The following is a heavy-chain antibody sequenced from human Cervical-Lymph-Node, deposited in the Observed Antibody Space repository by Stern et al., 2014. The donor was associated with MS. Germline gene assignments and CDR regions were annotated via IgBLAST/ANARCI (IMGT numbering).Heavy chain of an antibody. V-gene: IGHV4-4*02. Sequence: QVQLQESGPGLVKPSGTLSLTCAVSGDSISGNNWWSWVRQSPGKGLEWIGEIYVSGSTNYIPSLESRAIMSVESSNNQFSLKLNSVTAADTAVYYCARRGGQRLVHFDYWGQGILVTVSS. CDR1: GDSISGNNW. CDR2: IYVSGST. CDR3: ARRGGQRLVHFDY. D-gene: IGHD6-13*01. J-gene: IGHJ4*02.